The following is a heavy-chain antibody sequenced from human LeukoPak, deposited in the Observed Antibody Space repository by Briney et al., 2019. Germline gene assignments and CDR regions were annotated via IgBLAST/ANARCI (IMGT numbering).Heavy chain of an antibody. CDR3: ARTLAYGGSYYFDY. CDR2: INHSGST. D-gene: IGHD4/OR15-4a*01. J-gene: IGHJ4*02. CDR1: GGSFSGYY. V-gene: IGHV4-34*01. Sequence: SETLSLTCAVYGGSFSGYYWSWIRQPPGKGLEWIGEINHSGSTNYNPSLKSRVTISVDTSKNQFSLKLSSVTAADTAVHYCARTLAYGGSYYFDYWGQGTLVTVSS.